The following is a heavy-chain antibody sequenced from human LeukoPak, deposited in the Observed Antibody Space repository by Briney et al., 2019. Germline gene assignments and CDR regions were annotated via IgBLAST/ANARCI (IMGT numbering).Heavy chain of an antibody. V-gene: IGHV1-2*02. CDR1: GYTFTAYY. Sequence: ASVKVSCKASGYTFTAYYMHWVRQAPGQGLEWMGWINPNSGGTNLAQKFQGRVTMTRDSSISTAYMELSGLRSDDTAVYYCASGGSLDNWYVGYFDYWGQGTLVTVSS. D-gene: IGHD1-1*01. CDR2: INPNSGGT. J-gene: IGHJ4*02. CDR3: ASGGSLDNWYVGYFDY.